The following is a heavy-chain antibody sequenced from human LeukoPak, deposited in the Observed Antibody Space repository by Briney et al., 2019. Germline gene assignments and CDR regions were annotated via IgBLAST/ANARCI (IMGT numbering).Heavy chain of an antibody. Sequence: GGSLRFSCAASGFTFSSYEMNWVRQAPGKGLEWVSYISSTGNSVYYADSVKGRFTISRDNAKNSLYLQINSLRAEDTAVYYCARVSFSAYYFDSWGQGTLVIVSS. CDR2: ISSTGNSV. D-gene: IGHD3/OR15-3a*01. V-gene: IGHV3-48*03. J-gene: IGHJ4*02. CDR1: GFTFSSYE. CDR3: ARVSFSAYYFDS.